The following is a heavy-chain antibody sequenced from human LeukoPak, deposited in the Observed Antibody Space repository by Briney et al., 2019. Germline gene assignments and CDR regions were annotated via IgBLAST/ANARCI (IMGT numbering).Heavy chain of an antibody. Sequence: WASVKVSCKASGYTFTNYGISWMRQAPGQGLEWMGWISAYNGNTIYAQKFQGRVTMTEDTSTDTAYMELSSLRSEDTAVYYCATGPGYSSGWYRGDYWGQGTLVTVSS. CDR2: ISAYNGNT. V-gene: IGHV1-18*01. CDR3: ATGPGYSSGWYRGDY. D-gene: IGHD6-19*01. J-gene: IGHJ4*02. CDR1: GYTFTNYG.